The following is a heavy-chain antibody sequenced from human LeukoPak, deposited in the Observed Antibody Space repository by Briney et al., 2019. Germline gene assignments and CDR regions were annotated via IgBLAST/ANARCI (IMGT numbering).Heavy chain of an antibody. V-gene: IGHV4-34*01. CDR3: ASLFWSGYYSIFGMDV. CDR2: INHSGST. D-gene: IGHD3-3*01. J-gene: IGHJ6*02. Sequence: SETLSLTCAVYGGSFSGYYWSWIRQPPGKGLEWIGEINHSGSTNYNPSLKSRVIISVDTSKNQFSLKLSSVTAADTAVYYCASLFWSGYYSIFGMDVWGQGTTVTVSS. CDR1: GGSFSGYY.